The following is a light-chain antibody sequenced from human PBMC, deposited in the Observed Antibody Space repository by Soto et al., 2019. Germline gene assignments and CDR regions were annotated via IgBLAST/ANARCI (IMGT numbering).Light chain of an antibody. CDR3: QQYNSWPPLT. CDR2: GAY. V-gene: IGKV3-15*01. CDR1: QNINNN. J-gene: IGKJ4*01. Sequence: EIVMTQSPATLSVSPGERATLFCRASQNINNNLAWYQQKPGQAPRLLIYGAYTRATGIPATFSGSGSETEFTLTISSLQSEDFAVYYCQQYNSWPPLTFGGGTKVEI.